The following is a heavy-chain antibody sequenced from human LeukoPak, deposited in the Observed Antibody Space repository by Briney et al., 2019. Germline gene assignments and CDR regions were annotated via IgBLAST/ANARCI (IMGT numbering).Heavy chain of an antibody. Sequence: PGGSLRLSCTASGFTFSSYAMSWVRQAPGKGLEWVSYISSSGSTIYYANSVKGRFTISRDNAKNSLYLQMNSLRAEDTAVYYCARDRRYGRGSKWFDPWGQGTLVTVSS. CDR3: ARDRRYGRGSKWFDP. CDR1: GFTFSSYA. V-gene: IGHV3-48*03. J-gene: IGHJ5*02. D-gene: IGHD3-9*01. CDR2: ISSSGSTI.